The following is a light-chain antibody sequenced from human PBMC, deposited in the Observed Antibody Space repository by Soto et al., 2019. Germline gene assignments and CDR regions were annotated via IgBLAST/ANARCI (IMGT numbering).Light chain of an antibody. CDR1: QGIRNN. V-gene: IGKV1-17*01. CDR3: LQHNSYPYT. J-gene: IGKJ2*01. Sequence: DIQMTQSPFSLSASVGDRVTITCRARQGIRNNLGWFQQKPGEAPKRLIHGTSSLEGGVPSKFSGSGSGTEFTLTISSRQPEDFAAYYCLQHNSYPYTFGQGTKLEIK. CDR2: GTS.